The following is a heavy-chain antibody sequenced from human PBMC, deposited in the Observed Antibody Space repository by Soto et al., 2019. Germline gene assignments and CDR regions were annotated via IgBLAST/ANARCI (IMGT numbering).Heavy chain of an antibody. CDR1: GGSVSSGSYY. CDR2: IYYSGST. J-gene: IGHJ4*02. CDR3: ARWSGYGDL. V-gene: IGHV4-61*01. D-gene: IGHD4-17*01. Sequence: PSETLSLTCTVSGGSVSSGSYYWSWIRQPPGKGLEWIGYIYYSGSTNYNPSLKSRVTISVDTSKNQLSLKLTSMTAADTAIYYCARWSGYGDLWGQGTLVTVSS.